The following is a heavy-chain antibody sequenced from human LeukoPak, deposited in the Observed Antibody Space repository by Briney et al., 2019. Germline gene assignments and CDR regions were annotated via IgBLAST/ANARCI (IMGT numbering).Heavy chain of an antibody. J-gene: IGHJ4*02. D-gene: IGHD4-17*01. V-gene: IGHV1-2*02. Sequence: ASVKGYCTAYGYTFTGYYMHWTRHAHGQGIEWMGWINPNSGGTTYAQQFQGRVTRTRETSISTAYMELSRLRSDGTAVYYCASGLNYGDLFDYWGQGALVTVSS. CDR3: ASGLNYGDLFDY. CDR2: INPNSGGT. CDR1: GYTFTGYY.